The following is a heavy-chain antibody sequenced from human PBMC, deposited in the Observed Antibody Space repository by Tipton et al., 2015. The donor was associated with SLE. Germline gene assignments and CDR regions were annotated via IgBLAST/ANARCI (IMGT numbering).Heavy chain of an antibody. CDR1: GGSISSSSYY. CDR2: IYYSGST. J-gene: IGHJ6*02. V-gene: IGHV4-39*07. Sequence: TLFLTCTVSGGSISSSSYYWGWIRQPPGKGLEWIGSIYYSGSTYYNPSLKSRVTISVDTSKNQFSLRLSSVTAADTAVYYCARGLSGYSSSWFYYYYGMDVWGQGTTVTVSS. D-gene: IGHD6-13*01. CDR3: ARGLSGYSSSWFYYYYGMDV.